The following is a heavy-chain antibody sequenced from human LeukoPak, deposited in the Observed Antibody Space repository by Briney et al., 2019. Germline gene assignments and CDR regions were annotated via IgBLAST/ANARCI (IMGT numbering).Heavy chain of an antibody. CDR3: ARDGGGYSSSWYA. CDR2: IKQDGSEK. J-gene: IGHJ5*02. Sequence: GGSLRLSCAASGFTFSSYWMSWVRQAPGEGLEWVANIKQDGSEKYYVDSVKGRFTISRDNAKNSLYLQMNSLRAEDTAVYYCARDGGGYSSSWYAWGQGTLVTVSS. CDR1: GFTFSSYW. D-gene: IGHD6-13*01. V-gene: IGHV3-7*01.